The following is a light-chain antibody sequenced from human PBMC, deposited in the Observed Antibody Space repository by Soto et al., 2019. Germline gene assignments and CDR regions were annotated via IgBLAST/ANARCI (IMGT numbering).Light chain of an antibody. J-gene: IGKJ5*01. V-gene: IGKV1-5*01. CDR1: QTISTW. CDR3: QQYNTYST. CDR2: DAS. Sequence: DIQVTQSPPTLSASVGDRVTITCRASQTISTWMAWYQQKPGKAPKLLVYDASSLKSGVPARFSGSGSGTEFTLTISSLQPDDFATYYCQQYNTYSTFGQGTRLEIK.